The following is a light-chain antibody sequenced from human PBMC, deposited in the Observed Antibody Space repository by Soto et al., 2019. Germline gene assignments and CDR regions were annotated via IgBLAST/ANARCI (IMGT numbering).Light chain of an antibody. Sequence: EIVLTQSPGTLSVSPGERATLSCRASQSVSSKLAWYQQKPGQAPRLLFYGASTGATGIPARFSGSGSETEFTLSIXSLQSEDFAVYYCQQYNNWPGTFGQGTKVEIK. CDR3: QQYNNWPGT. V-gene: IGKV3-15*01. CDR2: GAS. J-gene: IGKJ1*01. CDR1: QSVSSK.